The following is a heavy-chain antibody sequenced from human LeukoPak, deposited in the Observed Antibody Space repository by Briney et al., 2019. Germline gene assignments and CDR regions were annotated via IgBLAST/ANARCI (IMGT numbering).Heavy chain of an antibody. CDR1: GFSVSSNC. CDR2: FNSDDSR. D-gene: IGHD6-19*01. V-gene: IGHV3-66*01. Sequence: GGSLRLSCAVSGFSVSSNCMTWVRQAPGKGLEWVSVFNSDDSRHYADSVKGRFSITRDNSKNTLYLQMNSLRAEDTAVYYCVINPVAGTFDYWGQGTLVTASS. J-gene: IGHJ4*02. CDR3: VINPVAGTFDY.